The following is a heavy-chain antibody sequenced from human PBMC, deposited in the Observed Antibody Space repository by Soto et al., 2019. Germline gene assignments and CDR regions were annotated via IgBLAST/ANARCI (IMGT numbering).Heavy chain of an antibody. Sequence: QVQLVQSGAEVKKPGSSVKVSCKASGGTFSSYAISWVRQAPGQGLEWMGGIIPMFGTADYAQKFQGRVTVTADESKSTAYMELSRLRSEDTAVYYCASHYYDSSGYNYYCGMDVWGQGTTVTVSS. V-gene: IGHV1-69*12. D-gene: IGHD3-22*01. CDR3: ASHYYDSSGYNYYCGMDV. CDR1: GGTFSSYA. J-gene: IGHJ6*02. CDR2: IIPMFGTA.